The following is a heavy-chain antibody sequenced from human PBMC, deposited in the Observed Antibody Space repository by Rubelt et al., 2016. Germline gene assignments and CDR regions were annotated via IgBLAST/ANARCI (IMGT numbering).Heavy chain of an antibody. CDR3: ARDPRAGTTSFDY. CDR1: GGSISSSSYY. Sequence: QLQLQESGPGLVKPSKTLSLTCTVSGGSISSSSYYWGWIRQPPGKGLEWIGRIYYSGGTYYNPSLKGRVPIPVATSRNQFSLKLSSVTAADTAVYYCARDPRAGTTSFDYWGQGTLVTVSS. D-gene: IGHD1-7*01. CDR2: IYYSGGT. J-gene: IGHJ4*02. V-gene: IGHV4-39*07.